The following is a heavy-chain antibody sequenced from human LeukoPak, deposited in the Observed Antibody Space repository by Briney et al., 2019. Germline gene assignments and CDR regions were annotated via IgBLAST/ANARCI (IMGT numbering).Heavy chain of an antibody. V-gene: IGHV4-34*01. CDR1: GGSFSGYY. CDR3: ARVSGYQPAPDY. CDR2: INHSGST. D-gene: IGHD2-2*01. J-gene: IGHJ4*02. Sequence: PSETLSLTCAVYGGSFSGYYWSWIRQPPGKGLEWIGEINHSGSTNYNPSLKSRVTISVDTSKNQFSLKLSSVTAADTAVYYCARVSGYQPAPDYWGQGTLVTVSS.